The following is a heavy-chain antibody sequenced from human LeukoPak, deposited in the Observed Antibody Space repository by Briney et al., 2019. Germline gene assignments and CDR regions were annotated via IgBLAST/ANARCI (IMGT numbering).Heavy chain of an antibody. D-gene: IGHD3-10*01. V-gene: IGHV3-33*01. CDR3: ARDGNFGYDAFDI. J-gene: IGHJ3*02. CDR1: GSTFSSYG. Sequence: SGTPLRLSCAASGSTFSSYGMHWVRQAPGKGLEWVAVIWDDGSEKYYADSVKGRFSISRDNSENTLSLQVNSLRAEDTAVYYCARDGNFGYDAFDIWGQGTMVTVSS. CDR2: IWDDGSEK.